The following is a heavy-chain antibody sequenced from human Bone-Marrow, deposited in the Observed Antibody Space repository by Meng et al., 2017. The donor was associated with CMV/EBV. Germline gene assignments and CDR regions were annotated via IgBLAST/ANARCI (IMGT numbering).Heavy chain of an antibody. CDR3: AGSEDYYGSGSYAGFDN. V-gene: IGHV3-23*01. CDR1: FTFSVYA. Sequence: FTFSVYAMSGVRQAPGKGLEWVSLISGSGGRTYYADSVKGRLTISRDNSKNTLYLQMNSLRAEDTAVYYCAGSEDYYGSGSYAGFDNWGQGTLVTVSS. J-gene: IGHJ4*02. D-gene: IGHD3-10*01. CDR2: ISGSGGRT.